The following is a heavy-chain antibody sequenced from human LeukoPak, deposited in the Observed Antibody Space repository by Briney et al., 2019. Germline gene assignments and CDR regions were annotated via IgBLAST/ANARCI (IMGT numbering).Heavy chain of an antibody. V-gene: IGHV4-39*01. CDR2: VYYTGST. D-gene: IGHD3/OR15-3a*01. CDR1: GGSISSALYH. Sequence: SETLSLTCTVSGGSISSALYHWGWIRQPPGKDLEWLGSVYYTGSTHNNPSLKSRVTISVDTSKNQFSLNLSSVTAADTAVYYCARQEIGLRSFDPWGQGTLVTVSS. CDR3: ARQEIGLRSFDP. J-gene: IGHJ5*02.